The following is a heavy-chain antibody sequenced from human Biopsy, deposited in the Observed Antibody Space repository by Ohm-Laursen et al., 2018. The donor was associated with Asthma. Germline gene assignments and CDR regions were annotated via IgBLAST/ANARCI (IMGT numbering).Heavy chain of an antibody. Sequence: VKISCKAPGGTLSNFTISWVRQDPGQGLERLGGIMTVSGTTNYAQKFQGRVTITADESTSTAYMEVTILRSEDTAIYYCARCQVGYSSGWSLLLKKIYYSGMDVWGQGTAVTVSS. V-gene: IGHV1-69*13. CDR1: GGTLSNFT. J-gene: IGHJ6*02. CDR2: IMTVSGTT. CDR3: ARCQVGYSSGWSLLLKKIYYSGMDV. D-gene: IGHD6-19*01.